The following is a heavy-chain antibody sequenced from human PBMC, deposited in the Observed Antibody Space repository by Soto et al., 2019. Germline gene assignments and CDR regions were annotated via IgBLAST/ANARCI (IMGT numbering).Heavy chain of an antibody. D-gene: IGHD3-16*02. V-gene: IGHV3-23*01. J-gene: IGHJ4*02. CDR3: AKDRGRGNYRPYYFDY. CDR1: GFTFSNYA. CDR2: ISGSGGST. Sequence: EVQLLESGGGLVQPGGSLRLSCAASGFTFSNYAMTWVRQAPGKGLEWVSAISGSGGSTHYADSVKGRFTISRDNSKNTLYVQMSTVRAEDTAVYYCAKDRGRGNYRPYYFDYWGQGTLVTVSS.